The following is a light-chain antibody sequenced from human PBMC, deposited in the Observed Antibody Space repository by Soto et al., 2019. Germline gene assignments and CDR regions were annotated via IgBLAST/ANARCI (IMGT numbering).Light chain of an antibody. CDR1: ENIKIY. V-gene: IGKV1-39*01. CDR3: QQSYFTLPT. Sequence: DIQMTQSPSSLSASVGDRVTITCRASENIKIYLNWYQQKPGKAPKLLIYAASSLQSGVSPRFSGGGSGTDFTLTISSLQPEDFGTYYCQQSYFTLPTFGQGTRLEIK. J-gene: IGKJ5*01. CDR2: AAS.